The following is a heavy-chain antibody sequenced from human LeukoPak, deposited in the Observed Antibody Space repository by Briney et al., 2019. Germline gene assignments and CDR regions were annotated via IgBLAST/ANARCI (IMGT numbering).Heavy chain of an antibody. CDR1: GGSISSSNYY. J-gene: IGHJ3*02. D-gene: IGHD3-22*01. V-gene: IGHV4-39*01. Sequence: SETLSLTCTVSGGSISSSNYYWGWIRQPPGKGLEWIGSIYYSGSTYYNPSLKSRVTISVDTSKNQFSLKLSSVTAADTAVYYCVRPSSSDYLDAFDIWGQGTMVTVSS. CDR3: VRPSSSDYLDAFDI. CDR2: IYYSGST.